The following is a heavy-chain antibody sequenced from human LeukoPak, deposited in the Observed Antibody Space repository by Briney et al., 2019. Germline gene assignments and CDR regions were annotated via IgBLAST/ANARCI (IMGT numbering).Heavy chain of an antibody. Sequence: PGGSLRLSCAASGFTFSSYSMNWVRQAPGKGLEWVSYISSSSTIYYADSVKGRFTISRDNAKNSLYLQMNSLRDEDTAVYYCARGPSSGWLGRDYWGQGTLVTVSS. V-gene: IGHV3-48*02. CDR3: ARGPSSGWLGRDY. J-gene: IGHJ4*02. CDR2: ISSSSTI. D-gene: IGHD6-19*01. CDR1: GFTFSSYS.